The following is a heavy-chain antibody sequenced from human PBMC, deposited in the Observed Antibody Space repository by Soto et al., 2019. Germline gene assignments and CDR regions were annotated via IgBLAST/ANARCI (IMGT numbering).Heavy chain of an antibody. CDR3: ARDGSERPATY. V-gene: IGHV4-59*01. CDR2: FYNGGTT. Sequence: SETLSLTCTLSGGSISTYYWIWIRQPPGKGLEWIGVFYNGGTTNYSPSLKSRVTISVDTSKNQFSLKLNSVTAADTAVYYCARDGSERPATYWGQGILVTVSS. D-gene: IGHD3-10*01. J-gene: IGHJ4*02. CDR1: GGSISTYY.